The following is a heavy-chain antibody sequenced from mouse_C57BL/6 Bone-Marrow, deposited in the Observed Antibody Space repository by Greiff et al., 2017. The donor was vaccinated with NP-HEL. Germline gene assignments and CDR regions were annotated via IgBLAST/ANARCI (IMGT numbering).Heavy chain of an antibody. Sequence: VQLQQPGAELVRPGTSVKLSCKASGYTFTSYWMHWVKQRPGQGLEWIGVIDPSDSYTNYNQKFKGKATLTVDTSSSTAYMQLSSLTSEDSAVYYCARNLITTVVGYYAMDYWGQGTSVTVSS. D-gene: IGHD1-1*01. J-gene: IGHJ4*01. CDR3: ARNLITTVVGYYAMDY. V-gene: IGHV1-59*01. CDR2: IDPSDSYT. CDR1: GYTFTSYW.